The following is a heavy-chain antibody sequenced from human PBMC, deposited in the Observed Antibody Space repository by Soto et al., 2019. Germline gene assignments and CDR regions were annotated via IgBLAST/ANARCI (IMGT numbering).Heavy chain of an antibody. CDR2: ISSSSSTI. J-gene: IGHJ4*02. D-gene: IGHD3-3*01. CDR3: ARDQLRFLEWLPLDY. V-gene: IGHV3-48*02. Sequence: EVQLVESGGGLVQPGGSLRLSCAASGFTFRSYSMNWVRQAPGKGLEWVSYISSSSSTIYYADSVKGRFTISRDNAKNSVYLQMNSLRDEDTAVYYCARDQLRFLEWLPLDYWGQGALVTVSS. CDR1: GFTFRSYS.